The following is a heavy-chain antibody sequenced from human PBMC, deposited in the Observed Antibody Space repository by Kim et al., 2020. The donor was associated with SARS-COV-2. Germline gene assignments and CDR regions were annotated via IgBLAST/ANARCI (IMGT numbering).Heavy chain of an antibody. CDR1: GYTFTGYY. CDR2: INPNSGGT. V-gene: IGHV1-2*06. Sequence: ASVKVSCKAAGYTFTGYYMHWVRQAPGQGLEWMGRINPNSGGTDYAQKFQGRVTMTRDTSITTTYMELSGLTSDDTALYYCARDGKMTINGMTFGIYGQG. CDR3: ARDGKMTINGMTFGI. D-gene: IGHD4-17*01. J-gene: IGHJ3*02.